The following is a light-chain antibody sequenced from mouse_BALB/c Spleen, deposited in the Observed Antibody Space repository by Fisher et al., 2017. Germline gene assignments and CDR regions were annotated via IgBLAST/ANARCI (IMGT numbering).Light chain of an antibody. CDR2: LTS. Sequence: IVITQSPAIMSASPGDKVTMTCSASSSVSYMYWYQQKPRSSPKPWIYLTSNLASGVPARFSGSGSRTDFTLTIDPVEADDAATYYCQQNNEDPRTFGGGTKLEIK. CDR3: QQNNEDPRT. V-gene: IGKV4-68*01. CDR1: SSVSY. J-gene: IGKJ1*01.